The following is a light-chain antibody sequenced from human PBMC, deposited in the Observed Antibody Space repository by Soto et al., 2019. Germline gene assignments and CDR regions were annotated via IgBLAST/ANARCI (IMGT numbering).Light chain of an antibody. CDR1: QSISSW. Sequence: IQMTQSPSTVSASVGDRVTITCRASQSISSWLAWYQQKPGKVPKLLIYKASSLESGVPSRFSGSGSGTEFTLTISSLQPDDFATYYCQQYNSYWWKFGQGTKVEIK. J-gene: IGKJ1*01. V-gene: IGKV1-5*03. CDR2: KAS. CDR3: QQYNSYWWK.